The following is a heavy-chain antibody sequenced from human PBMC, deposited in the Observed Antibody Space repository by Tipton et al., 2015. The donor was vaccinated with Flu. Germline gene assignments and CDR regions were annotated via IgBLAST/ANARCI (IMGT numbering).Heavy chain of an antibody. J-gene: IGHJ6*03. Sequence: TLSLTCAVYGGSFSGYYWSWIRQPPGKGLEWIGEINHSGSTNYNPSLKSRVTISVDTSKNQFSLKLSSVTAADTAVYYCARDGGTLYYYYYYMDVWGKGTTVTVSS. V-gene: IGHV4-34*01. CDR2: INHSGST. D-gene: IGHD1-1*01. CDR1: GGSFSGYY. CDR3: ARDGGTLYYYYYYMDV.